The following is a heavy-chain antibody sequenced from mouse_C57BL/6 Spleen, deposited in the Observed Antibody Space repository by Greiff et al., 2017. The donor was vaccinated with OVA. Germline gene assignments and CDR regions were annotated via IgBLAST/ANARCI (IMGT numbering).Heavy chain of an antibody. Sequence: EVMLVESGGGLVKPGGSLKLSCAASGFTFSSYTMSWVRQTPEKRLEWVATISGGGGNTYYPDSVKGRFTISRDNAKNTLYLQMSSLRSEDTALYYCARSSYVVYYYAMDYWGQGTSVTVSS. CDR2: ISGGGGNT. J-gene: IGHJ4*01. V-gene: IGHV5-9*01. D-gene: IGHD1-1*01. CDR3: ARSSYVVYYYAMDY. CDR1: GFTFSSYT.